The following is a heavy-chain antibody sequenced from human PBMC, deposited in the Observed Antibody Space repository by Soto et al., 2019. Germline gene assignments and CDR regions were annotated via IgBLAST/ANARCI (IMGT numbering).Heavy chain of an antibody. J-gene: IGHJ3*02. V-gene: IGHV1-2*02. Sequence: ASVKVSCKTSGYTFTGHFMHWVRQAPGQGLEWMGWINPNSGDTRYVQKFQGRVTMTRDTSISTAYMELSSLRSDDTAVYYCARAGYSSSPGAFDIWGQGTMVTVSS. CDR3: ARAGYSSSPGAFDI. CDR2: INPNSGDT. CDR1: GYTFTGHF. D-gene: IGHD6-6*01.